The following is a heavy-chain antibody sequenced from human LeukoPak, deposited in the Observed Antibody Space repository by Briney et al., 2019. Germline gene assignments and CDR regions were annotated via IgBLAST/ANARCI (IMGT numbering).Heavy chain of an antibody. J-gene: IGHJ4*02. V-gene: IGHV3-66*04. CDR1: GFTVSNNY. D-gene: IGHD6-13*01. Sequence: PGGSLRLSCAASGFTVSNNYMSWVRQAPGKGLEWVSVIYSGGSTYYADSVKGRFTISRDNSKNTLYLQMNSPRAEDTAVYYCASQLNGYSSSWGLFDYWGQGTLVTVSS. CDR2: IYSGGST. CDR3: ASQLNGYSSSWGLFDY.